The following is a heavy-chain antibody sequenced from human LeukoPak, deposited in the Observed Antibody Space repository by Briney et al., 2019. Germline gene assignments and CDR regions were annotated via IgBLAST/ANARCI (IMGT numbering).Heavy chain of an antibody. CDR3: AKETVVYDSSESFDY. CDR1: GFTFSSYA. V-gene: IGHV3-23*01. CDR2: ISGSGGST. Sequence: PGGSLRLSCAASGFTFSSYAMSWVRQAPGKGLEWVSAISGSGGSTYYADSVKGPFTISRDNSKNTLYLQMNSLRAEDTAVYYCAKETVVYDSSESFDYWGQGTLVTVSS. D-gene: IGHD3-22*01. J-gene: IGHJ4*02.